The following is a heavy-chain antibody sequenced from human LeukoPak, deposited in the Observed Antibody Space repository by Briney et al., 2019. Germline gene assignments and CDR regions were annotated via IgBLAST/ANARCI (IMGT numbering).Heavy chain of an antibody. Sequence: PGGSLRLSCAASGFTFDDYAMHWVRQAPGKGLEWVSGISWDGGSTYYADSVKGRFTISRDNSKNSLYLQMNSLRAEDTALYYCAKAGNYYDSSGPLGAFDIWGQGTMVTVSS. CDR3: AKAGNYYDSSGPLGAFDI. CDR1: GFTFDDYA. J-gene: IGHJ3*02. V-gene: IGHV3-43D*03. CDR2: ISWDGGST. D-gene: IGHD3-22*01.